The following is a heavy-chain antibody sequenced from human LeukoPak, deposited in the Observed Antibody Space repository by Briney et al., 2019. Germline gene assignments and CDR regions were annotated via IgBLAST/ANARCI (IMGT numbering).Heavy chain of an antibody. CDR1: GFTFSSYE. Sequence: GGSLRLSCAASGFTFSSYEMNWVSQAPGKGLEWVSYIDSSGISIYYADSVKGRFTISRDNAKNSLYLQMNSLRAEDTAIYYCAKLDDIAGLDYWGQGTLVTVSS. V-gene: IGHV3-48*03. D-gene: IGHD6-13*01. CDR2: IDSSGISI. J-gene: IGHJ4*02. CDR3: AKLDDIAGLDY.